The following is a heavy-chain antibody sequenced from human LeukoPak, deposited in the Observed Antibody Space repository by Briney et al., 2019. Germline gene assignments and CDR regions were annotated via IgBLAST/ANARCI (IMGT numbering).Heavy chain of an antibody. CDR2: MYLGDFDT. V-gene: IGHV5-51*01. D-gene: IGHD6-19*01. CDR3: HSPNTGGWALDY. J-gene: IGHJ4*02. CDR1: GYSFSSHW. Sequence: GESLKISCKGSGYSFSSHWIGWVRQMPGKGLEWMGIMYLGDFDTRYSPSFQGQVTISADKSISTAYLQWSSLKASDTAMCARHSPNTGGWALDYWGQGTLVTVSS.